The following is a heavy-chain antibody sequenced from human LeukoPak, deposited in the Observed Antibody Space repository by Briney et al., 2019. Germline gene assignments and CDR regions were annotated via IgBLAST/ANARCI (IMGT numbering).Heavy chain of an antibody. CDR1: GYTLTEVS. CDR3: ATEILCYGDVNYFDS. V-gene: IGHV1-24*01. CDR2: FAPGDGET. Sequence: ASVKVSCKISGYTLTEVSMHWVRQAPGKGLEWMGGFAPGDGETMYAQNFQGRLIVTEDTSTDTAYMELSSLRSEDTAVYYCATEILCYGDVNYFDSWGQGTLATVSS. D-gene: IGHD4-17*01. J-gene: IGHJ4*02.